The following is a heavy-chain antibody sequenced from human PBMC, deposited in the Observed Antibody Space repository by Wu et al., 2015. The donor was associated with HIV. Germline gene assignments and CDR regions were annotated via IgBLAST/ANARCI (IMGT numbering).Heavy chain of an antibody. CDR2: INPNSGDT. V-gene: IGHV1-2*02. J-gene: IGHJ4*02. CDR3: ARMLTSVSPGALDF. D-gene: IGHD4-17*01. Sequence: QVQLVQSGAEVKKPGASVKVSCKASGYSFTGYYIHWMRQAPGQGLEWMGWINPNSGDTNYEQNFQGRVNMTRDKSISTAYMELSRLKSDDTAVYYCARMLTSVSPGALDFWGQGTLVTVSS. CDR1: GYSFTGYY.